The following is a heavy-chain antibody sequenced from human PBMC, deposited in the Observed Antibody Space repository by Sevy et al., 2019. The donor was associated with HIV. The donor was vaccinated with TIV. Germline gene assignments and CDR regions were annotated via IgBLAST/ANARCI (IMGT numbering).Heavy chain of an antibody. CDR2: ISAYSGNT. D-gene: IGHD3-22*01. CDR3: ERAGSYDSSGYYYADY. CDR1: GYTFTSYG. Sequence: ASVKVSCKASGYTFTSYGISWVRQAPGQGLEWMGWISAYSGNTNYAQKLQGRVTMTTDTSTSTAYMELGSLRSDDTAVYYCERAGSYDSSGYYYADYWGQGTLVTVSS. J-gene: IGHJ4*02. V-gene: IGHV1-18*01.